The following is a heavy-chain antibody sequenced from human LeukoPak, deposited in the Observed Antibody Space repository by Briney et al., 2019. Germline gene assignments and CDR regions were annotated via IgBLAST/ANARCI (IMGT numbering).Heavy chain of an antibody. CDR1: GFTFSSYS. CDR3: AREATVGYYYYYYMDV. Sequence: GGSLRLSCAASGFTFSSYSMNWVRQAPGKGLEWVSSISSSSSYIYYADSVKGRFTISRDNAKNSLYLQMNSLRAEDTAVYYCAREATVGYYYYYYMDVWGKGTTVTVSS. J-gene: IGHJ6*03. CDR2: ISSSSSYI. D-gene: IGHD4-11*01. V-gene: IGHV3-21*01.